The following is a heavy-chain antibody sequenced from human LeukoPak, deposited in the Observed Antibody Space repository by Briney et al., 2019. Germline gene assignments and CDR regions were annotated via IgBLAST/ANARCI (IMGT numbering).Heavy chain of an antibody. CDR2: ISYDGSNK. Sequence: GRSLRLSCAASGFTFSSYGMHWVRQAPGKGLEWVAVISYDGSNKYYADSVKGRFTISRDNSKNTLYLQMNSLRAEDTAVYYCATVNGVAVVVSFDYWGQGTLVTVSS. D-gene: IGHD6-19*01. J-gene: IGHJ4*02. CDR3: ATVNGVAVVVSFDY. CDR1: GFTFSSYG. V-gene: IGHV3-30*03.